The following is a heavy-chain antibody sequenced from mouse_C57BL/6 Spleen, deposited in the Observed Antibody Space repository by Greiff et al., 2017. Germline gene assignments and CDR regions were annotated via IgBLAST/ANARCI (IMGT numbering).Heavy chain of an antibody. CDR1: GYTFTSYG. CDR2: IYPRSGNT. Sequence: QVQLQQSGAELARPGASVKLSCKASGYTFTSYGISWVKQRTGQGLEWIGEIYPRSGNTYYNEKFKGKATLTADKSSSTAYMVLRSLTSEDSAVYFCARFDGNYSYAMDYWGQGTSVTVSS. J-gene: IGHJ4*01. CDR3: ARFDGNYSYAMDY. D-gene: IGHD2-1*01. V-gene: IGHV1-81*01.